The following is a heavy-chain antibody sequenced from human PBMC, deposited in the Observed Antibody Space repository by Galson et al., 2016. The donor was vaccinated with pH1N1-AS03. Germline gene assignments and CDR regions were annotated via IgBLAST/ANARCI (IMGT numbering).Heavy chain of an antibody. CDR3: ARGDNVNGLDV. CDR1: GFTVSSNY. D-gene: IGHD2-21*02. J-gene: IGHJ6*02. Sequence: SLRLSCAASGFTVSSNYMSWVRQAPGKGLDWVSVIYSAGSTYYADSVKGRCSISRDNSKNTLHLQMHSLRAVDTAVYYCARGDNVNGLDVWGQGTTVTVSS. V-gene: IGHV3-53*01. CDR2: IYSAGST.